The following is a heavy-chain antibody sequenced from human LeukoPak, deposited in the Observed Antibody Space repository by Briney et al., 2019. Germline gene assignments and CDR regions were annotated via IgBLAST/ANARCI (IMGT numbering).Heavy chain of an antibody. V-gene: IGHV3-48*03. CDR1: GFTFSSFE. J-gene: IGHJ4*02. D-gene: IGHD2-15*01. Sequence: PGGSLRLSCAASGFTFSSFEMHWVRQAPGKGLEWVSYISDSGNTIVYADSVKGRFTISRDNSKNTLYLQMNSLRAEDTAVYYCARDHLRSRVVAASFFDYWGQGTLVTVSS. CDR3: ARDHLRSRVVAASFFDY. CDR2: ISDSGNTI.